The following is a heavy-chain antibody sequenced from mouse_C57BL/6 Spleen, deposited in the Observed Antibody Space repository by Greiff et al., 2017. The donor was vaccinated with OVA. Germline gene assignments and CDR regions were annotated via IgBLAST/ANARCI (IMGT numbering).Heavy chain of an antibody. V-gene: IGHV1-15*01. CDR1: GYTFTDYE. CDR3: TRGAGADD. D-gene: IGHD3-3*01. J-gene: IGHJ2*01. CDR2: IDPETGGT. Sequence: QVQLKESGAELVRPGASVTLSCKASGYTFTDYEMHWVKQTPVHGLEWIGAIDPETGGTAYNQKFKGKAILTADKSSSTAYMELRSLTSEDSAVYYCTRGAGADDWGQGTTLTVSS.